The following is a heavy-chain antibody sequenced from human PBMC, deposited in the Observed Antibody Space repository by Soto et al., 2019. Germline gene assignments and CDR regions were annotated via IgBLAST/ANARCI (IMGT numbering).Heavy chain of an antibody. J-gene: IGHJ4*02. Sequence: SGPTLVNPTQTLTLTCTFSAFSLSTGGVGVGWIRQPPGKALEWLALIYWDDDKRYSPSLKSRLTITKDTSKNQVVLTMTNMDPVDTATYYCAHNGDYYDSSGLLYYFDYWGQGTLVTVSS. CDR2: IYWDDDK. D-gene: IGHD3-22*01. CDR1: AFSLSTGGVG. CDR3: AHNGDYYDSSGLLYYFDY. V-gene: IGHV2-5*02.